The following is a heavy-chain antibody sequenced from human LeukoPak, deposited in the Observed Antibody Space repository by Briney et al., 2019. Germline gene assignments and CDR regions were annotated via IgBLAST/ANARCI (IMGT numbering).Heavy chain of an antibody. CDR2: ISGSGGST. CDR1: GFTFSSYA. Sequence: GASLRLSCAASGFTFSSYAMSWVRQAPGKGLEWVSAISGSGGSTYYADSVKGRFTISRDNSKNTPYLQMNSLRAEDTAVYYCAKIVRYYYDSSGYRGYFDYWGQGTLVTVSS. D-gene: IGHD3-22*01. J-gene: IGHJ4*02. CDR3: AKIVRYYYDSSGYRGYFDY. V-gene: IGHV3-23*01.